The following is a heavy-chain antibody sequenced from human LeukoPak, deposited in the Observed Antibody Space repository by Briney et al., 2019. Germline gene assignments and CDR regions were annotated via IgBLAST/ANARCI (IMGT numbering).Heavy chain of an antibody. V-gene: IGHV3-11*04. CDR2: ISSSGSTI. J-gene: IGHJ3*02. CDR1: GFTFSDHY. D-gene: IGHD3-10*01. Sequence: GGSLRLSCAASGFTFSDHYMSWIRQAPGKGLEWVSYISSSGSTIYYADSVKGRFTISRDNAKNSLYLQMNSLRAEDTAVYYCARNRARYYGSGGRNDAFDIWGQGTMVTVSS. CDR3: ARNRARYYGSGGRNDAFDI.